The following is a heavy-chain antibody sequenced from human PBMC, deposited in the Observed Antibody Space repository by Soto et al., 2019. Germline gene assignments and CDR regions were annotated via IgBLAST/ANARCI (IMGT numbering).Heavy chain of an antibody. D-gene: IGHD6-6*01. Sequence: SETLSLTCTVSGGSISTCGYYWSWIRQHPGKGLEWIGYIYYSGSTYYNPSLKSRVTISVDTSKNQFSLKLSSVTAADTAVYYCARTGGDSCSSVNFDYWGQGTLVSVSS. CDR1: GGSISTCGYY. V-gene: IGHV4-31*03. CDR3: ARTGGDSCSSVNFDY. CDR2: IYYSGST. J-gene: IGHJ4*02.